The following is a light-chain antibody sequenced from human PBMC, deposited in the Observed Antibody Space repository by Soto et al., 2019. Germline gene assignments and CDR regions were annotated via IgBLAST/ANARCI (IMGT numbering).Light chain of an antibody. V-gene: IGKV1-39*01. CDR3: QQYNSMSLT. J-gene: IGKJ4*01. CDR1: QSVGNF. Sequence: DIQMTQSPSSLSASVGDRVTITCRASQSVGNFLNWYQQKPGLPPKYLIYAASNLQSGVPSRFSGSGSGTEFTLTISSLQPDDFATYYCQQYNSMSLTFGGGTKVDIK. CDR2: AAS.